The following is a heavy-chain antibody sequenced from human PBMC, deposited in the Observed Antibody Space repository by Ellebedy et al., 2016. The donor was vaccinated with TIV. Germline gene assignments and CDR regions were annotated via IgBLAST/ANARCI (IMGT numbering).Heavy chain of an antibody. CDR3: ARGRPAVVGALNYGLDV. J-gene: IGHJ6*02. V-gene: IGHV4-34*01. CDR2: IVHTGAT. D-gene: IGHD6-19*01. Sequence: MPSETLSLTCAVSGGSLSGYYWSWIRQPPGTGLEWIGEIVHTGATNYNPSLKSRVSISQDTSKSQFSLQLSSVAAADTAAYYCARGRPAVVGALNYGLDVWGQGTTVTVSS. CDR1: GGSLSGYY.